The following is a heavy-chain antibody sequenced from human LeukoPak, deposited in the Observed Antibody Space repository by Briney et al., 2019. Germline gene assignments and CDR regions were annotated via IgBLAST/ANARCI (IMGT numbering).Heavy chain of an antibody. CDR1: GFTFSDYY. D-gene: IGHD1-26*01. CDR2: ISSSGSTI. J-gene: IGHJ1*01. V-gene: IGHV3-11*01. Sequence: PGGSLRLSCAASGFTFSDYYMSWIRQAPGKGLEWVSYISSSGSTIYYADSVKGRFTISRDNAKNSLYLQMNSLRAEDTAVYYCARDQEVGATTGYFQHWGQGTLVTVSS. CDR3: ARDQEVGATTGYFQH.